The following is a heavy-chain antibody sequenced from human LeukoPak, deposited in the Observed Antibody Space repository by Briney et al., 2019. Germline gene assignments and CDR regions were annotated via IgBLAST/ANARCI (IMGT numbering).Heavy chain of an antibody. CDR2: ISAYNGNT. J-gene: IGHJ4*02. V-gene: IGHV1-18*01. CDR1: GYTFTSYG. CDR3: ARVPPAKGTMVRGVIDY. Sequence: ASVKVSCKASGYTFTSYGISWVRQAPGQGLEWMGWISAYNGNTNYAQKLQGRVTMTTDTSTSTAYMELRSLRSDDTAVYYCARVPPAKGTMVRGVIDYWGQGTLVTVSS. D-gene: IGHD3-10*01.